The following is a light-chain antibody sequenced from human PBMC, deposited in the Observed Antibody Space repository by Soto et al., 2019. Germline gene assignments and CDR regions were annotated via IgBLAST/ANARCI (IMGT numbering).Light chain of an antibody. Sequence: DIQMTQSPSSLSASVGDRVTITCRASQTITTYLNWYQQKPGKAPKLLIYGASSLQSGVPSRFTGSGSGTDFTLTISSLQPADFATYHCQQSHSTPWTFCQGTKVEIK. CDR3: QQSHSTPWT. CDR2: GAS. J-gene: IGKJ1*01. CDR1: QTITTY. V-gene: IGKV1-39*01.